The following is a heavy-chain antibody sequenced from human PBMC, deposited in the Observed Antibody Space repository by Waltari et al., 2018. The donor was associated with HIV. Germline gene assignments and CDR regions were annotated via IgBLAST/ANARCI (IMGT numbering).Heavy chain of an antibody. V-gene: IGHV3-74*01. Sequence: EVKLVESGGGLVQPGGSLRLSCAASGFTFSSYWMHWVRQAPGKGLVWVSRIHSDGSSTSYADSVKGRFTISRENAKNTLYLQMNSLRAEDTAVYYCARGNGHAFDIWGQGTMVTVSS. CDR1: GFTFSSYW. CDR2: IHSDGSST. J-gene: IGHJ3*02. CDR3: ARGNGHAFDI. D-gene: IGHD2-8*01.